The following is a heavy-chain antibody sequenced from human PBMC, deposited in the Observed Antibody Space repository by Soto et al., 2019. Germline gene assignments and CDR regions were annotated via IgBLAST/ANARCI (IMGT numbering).Heavy chain of an antibody. CDR3: AKGHWYFDL. CDR1: GGSISSYY. CDR2: SYYSGST. V-gene: IGHV4-59*01. Sequence: QVQLQESGPGLVKPSETLSLTCTVSGGSISSYYWSWIRQPPGKGLEWVGYSYYSGSTNYNTSLKSRVTISVDTSKNQFSLKLSSVTAADTAVYYCAKGHWYFDLWGRGTLVTVSS. J-gene: IGHJ2*01.